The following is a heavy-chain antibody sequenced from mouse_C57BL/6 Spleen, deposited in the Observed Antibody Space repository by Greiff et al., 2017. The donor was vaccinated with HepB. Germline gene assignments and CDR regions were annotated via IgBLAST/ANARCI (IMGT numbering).Heavy chain of an antibody. CDR2: INPNYGTT. CDR3: ARRVYYYGSTHWYFDV. J-gene: IGHJ1*03. Sequence: EVQGVESGPELVKPGASVKISCKASGYSFTDYNMNWVKQSNGKSLEWIGVINPNYGTTSYNQKFKGKATLTVDQSSSTAYMQLNSLTSEDSAVYYCARRVYYYGSTHWYFDVWGTGTTVTVSS. D-gene: IGHD1-1*01. CDR1: GYSFTDYN. V-gene: IGHV1-39*01.